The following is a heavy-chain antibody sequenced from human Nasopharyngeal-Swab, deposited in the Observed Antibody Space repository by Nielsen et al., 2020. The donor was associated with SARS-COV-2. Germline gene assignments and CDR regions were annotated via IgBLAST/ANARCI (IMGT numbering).Heavy chain of an antibody. CDR3: ARSHIVVVTDAFDI. CDR1: GYTFTGYY. D-gene: IGHD2-21*02. Sequence: ASVQVSCKASGYTFTGYYMHWVGQAPGQGLEWMGWINPNSGGTNYAQKFQGWVTMNRDTSISTAYMELSRLRSDDTAVYYCARSHIVVVTDAFDIWGQGTMVTVSS. V-gene: IGHV1-2*04. J-gene: IGHJ3*02. CDR2: INPNSGGT.